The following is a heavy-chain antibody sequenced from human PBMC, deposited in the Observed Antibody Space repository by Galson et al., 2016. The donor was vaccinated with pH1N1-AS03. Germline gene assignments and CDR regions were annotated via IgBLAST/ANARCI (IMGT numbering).Heavy chain of an antibody. CDR3: VKDRSSWPPGWGSVDS. D-gene: IGHD6-13*01. CDR2: ISVTGGST. Sequence: SLRLSCATSGFTFSSYGMTWVRQAPGKGPEWVSSISVTGGSTYYADSVKGRFTISRDHSKNTLYLQMSSLRAEDTAVYYCVKDRSSWPPGWGSVDSWGQGTLVTVSS. V-gene: IGHV3-23*01. CDR1: GFTFSSYG. J-gene: IGHJ4*02.